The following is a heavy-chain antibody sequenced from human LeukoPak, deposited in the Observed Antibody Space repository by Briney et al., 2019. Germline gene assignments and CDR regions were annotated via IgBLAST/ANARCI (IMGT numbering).Heavy chain of an antibody. D-gene: IGHD2-2*01. V-gene: IGHV1-2*02. CDR1: GYTFSDFY. CDR3: ARAGIVIVPAEGD. J-gene: IGHJ4*02. CDR2: INPNSGGT. Sequence: ASVKVSCKASGYTFSDFYMHWVRQAPGQGLEWMGWINPNSGGTNYAQKFQGRVTVTRDTSIRTAYMGLSRLTSDDTAVYYCARAGIVIVPAEGDWGQATLVTVSS.